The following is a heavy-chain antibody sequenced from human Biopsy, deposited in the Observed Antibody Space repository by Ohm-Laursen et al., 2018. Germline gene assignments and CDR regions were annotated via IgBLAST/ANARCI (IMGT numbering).Heavy chain of an antibody. CDR2: IKSKSDGEAT. CDR1: GVTLSGYS. Sequence: SLRLSCAASGVTLSGYSMNWVRQGPGKGLEWLGRIKSKSDGEATDYAAAVQGRFAISRDESTNTFYLQMNSLKSEDTGVFYCTVDLGRGFHWGQGTLVTVSS. J-gene: IGHJ4*02. V-gene: IGHV3-15*01. D-gene: IGHD5-12*01. CDR3: TVDLGRGFH.